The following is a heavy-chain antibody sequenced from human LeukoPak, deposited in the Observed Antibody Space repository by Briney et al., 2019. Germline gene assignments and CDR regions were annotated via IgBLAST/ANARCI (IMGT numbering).Heavy chain of an antibody. D-gene: IGHD5-18*01. Sequence: PGGSLRLSCVVSGFIFSSYEMNWVRQAPGKGLEWISYISSSGTTIYYADSVKGRFSISRDNAKNSLYLQMDSLRAEDTAVYYCAIPPDDTAMVSSPDYYYMDVWGKGTTVTISS. J-gene: IGHJ6*03. CDR3: AIPPDDTAMVSSPDYYYMDV. V-gene: IGHV3-48*03. CDR1: GFIFSSYE. CDR2: ISSSGTTI.